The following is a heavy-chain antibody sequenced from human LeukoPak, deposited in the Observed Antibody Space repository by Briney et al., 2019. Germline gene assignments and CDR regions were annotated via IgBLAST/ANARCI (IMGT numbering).Heavy chain of an antibody. CDR1: GGSISSGDYY. V-gene: IGHV4-30-4*01. D-gene: IGHD4-17*01. Sequence: SETLSLTCTVSGGSISSGDYYWSWNRQPLGTGLEWIGYIYYSGSTYYNPSLKSRVTISVDTSKNQFSLKLSSVTAADTAVYYCARVYGDQTWWFDPWGQGTLVTVSS. CDR2: IYYSGST. CDR3: ARVYGDQTWWFDP. J-gene: IGHJ5*02.